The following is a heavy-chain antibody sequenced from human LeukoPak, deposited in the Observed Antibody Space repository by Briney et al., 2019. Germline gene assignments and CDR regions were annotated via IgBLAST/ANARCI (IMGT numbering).Heavy chain of an antibody. D-gene: IGHD3-10*01. CDR2: ISGGGTTT. V-gene: IGHV3-23*01. CDR1: EFTFSAYA. Sequence: GGSLRLSCAASEFTFSAYAMSWVRQAPGKGLEWVSAISGGGTTTYYADSVRGRFTICRDNYRSTLYLQMNSLRAEDTAVYHCAKGRKGEFDYWGQGTLVTVSS. J-gene: IGHJ4*02. CDR3: AKGRKGEFDY.